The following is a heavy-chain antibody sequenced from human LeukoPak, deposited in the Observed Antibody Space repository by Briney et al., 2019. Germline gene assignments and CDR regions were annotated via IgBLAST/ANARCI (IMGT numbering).Heavy chain of an antibody. V-gene: IGHV1-69*05. D-gene: IGHD4-11*01. CDR2: IIPIFGTA. CDR3: AGHLTTLDCYAFDI. J-gene: IGHJ3*02. CDR1: GGTFSGYA. Sequence: SVKVSCKASGGTFSGYAISWVRQAPGQGLEWMGGIIPIFGTANYAQKLQGRVTMTTDTSTSTAYMELRSLRSDDTAVYYCAGHLTTLDCYAFDIWGQGTMVTVSS.